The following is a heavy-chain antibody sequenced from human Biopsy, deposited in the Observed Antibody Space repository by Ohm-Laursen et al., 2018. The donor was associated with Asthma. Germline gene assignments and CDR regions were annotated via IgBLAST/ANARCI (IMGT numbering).Heavy chain of an antibody. CDR2: INGKSNSI. D-gene: IGHD6-19*01. Sequence: GSLRLSCAASGFTFSDYYMNWIRQAPGKGLEWISYINGKSNSIEYADSVKGRFTISRDNAKNSLYLQMNSLRAEDTAVYYCARDSYSSGLYDDFESWGQGTLVTVSS. CDR3: ARDSYSSGLYDDFES. V-gene: IGHV3-11*01. CDR1: GFTFSDYY. J-gene: IGHJ4*02.